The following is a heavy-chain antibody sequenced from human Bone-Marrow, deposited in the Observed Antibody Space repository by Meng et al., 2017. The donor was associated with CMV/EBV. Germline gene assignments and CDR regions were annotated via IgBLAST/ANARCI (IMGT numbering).Heavy chain of an antibody. V-gene: IGHV1-8*01. D-gene: IGHD6-13*01. CDR2: MNPNSGNT. CDR3: ARKRSEIDPDGRKIKCYNDGMDV. J-gene: IGHJ6*02. Sequence: ASVKVSCKASGDTFTTYAINWVRQAPGQGLEWMGWMNPNSGNTGYAQKFQGRVTLTRVTSISTAYMGLSSLTPDDTGVYYWARKRSEIDPDGRKIKCYNDGMDVWGQGTTVTVSS. CDR1: GDTFTTYA.